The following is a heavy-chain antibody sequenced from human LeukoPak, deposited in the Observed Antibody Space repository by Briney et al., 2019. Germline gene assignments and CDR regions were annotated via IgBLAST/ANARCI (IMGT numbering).Heavy chain of an antibody. CDR2: INEHGSEK. V-gene: IGHV3-7*03. CDR3: ARGALRSVDY. Sequence: GGSLRLPCAASGLTFSTYWMSWVRQAPGKGLECVGIINEHGSEKYYVDSVKGRFTISRDNAKNSLYLQINSLRAEDTAVYYCARGALRSVDYWAREPCSPSHQ. CDR1: GLTFSTYW. J-gene: IGHJ4*02. D-gene: IGHD3-10*02.